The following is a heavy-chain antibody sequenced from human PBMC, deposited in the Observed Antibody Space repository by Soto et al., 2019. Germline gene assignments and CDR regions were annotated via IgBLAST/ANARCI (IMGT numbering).Heavy chain of an antibody. J-gene: IGHJ3*02. Sequence: GGSLRLSCAAFGFTFSSYSMNWVRQAPGKGLECVSYISGSSTIINYADSVKGRFTISRDNAKNSLYLQMNSLRAEDTAVYYRARDHDHALDIWGQGTTVTVSS. CDR2: ISGSSTII. CDR1: GFTFSSYS. V-gene: IGHV3-48*01. CDR3: ARDHDHALDI. D-gene: IGHD1-1*01.